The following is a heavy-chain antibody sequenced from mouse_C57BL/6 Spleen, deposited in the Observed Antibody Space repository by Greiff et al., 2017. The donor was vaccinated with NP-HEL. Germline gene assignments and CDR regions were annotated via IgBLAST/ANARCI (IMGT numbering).Heavy chain of an antibody. V-gene: IGHV1-59*01. CDR2: IDPSDSYT. CDR3: ARGGDAYGPLAY. D-gene: IGHD1-1*02. J-gene: IGHJ3*01. Sequence: QVQLQQPGAELVRPGTSVKLSCKASGYTFTSYWMHWVKQRPGQGLEWIGVIDPSDSYTNYNQKFKGKATLTVDTSSSTAYMQLSSLTSEDSAVYYCARGGDAYGPLAYWGQGTLVTVSA. CDR1: GYTFTSYW.